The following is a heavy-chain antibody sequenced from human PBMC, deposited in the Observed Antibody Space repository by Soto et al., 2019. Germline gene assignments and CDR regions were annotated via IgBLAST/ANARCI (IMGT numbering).Heavy chain of an antibody. V-gene: IGHV1-24*01. J-gene: IGHJ5*02. CDR3: ATGVYGPGGWFDP. CDR2: FDPEDGET. Sequence: ASVKVSCKVSGYTLTELSMHWVRQAPGKGLEWMGGFDPEDGETIYAQKFQGRVTMTEDTSTDAAYMELSSLRSEDTAVYYCATGVYGPGGWFDPWGQGTLVTVSS. CDR1: GYTLTELS. D-gene: IGHD6-13*01.